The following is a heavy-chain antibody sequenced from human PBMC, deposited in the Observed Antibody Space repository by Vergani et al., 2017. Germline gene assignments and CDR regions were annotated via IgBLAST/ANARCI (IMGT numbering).Heavy chain of an antibody. CDR3: ARASLVAATYYFDY. J-gene: IGHJ4*02. D-gene: IGHD2-15*01. CDR2: ISGSGGSP. V-gene: IGHV3-23*01. CDR1: GFTFSSYV. Sequence: EVQLLESGGGLVQPGGSLRLSCAASGFTFSSYVMSWVRQAPGKGLEWVSAISGSGGSPYYADSVKGRFTISRDNSKNTLYLQMNSLRAEDTAVYYCARASLVAATYYFDYWGQGTLVTVSS.